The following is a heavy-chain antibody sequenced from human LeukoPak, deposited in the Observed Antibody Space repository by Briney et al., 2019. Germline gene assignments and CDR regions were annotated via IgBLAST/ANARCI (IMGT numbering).Heavy chain of an antibody. V-gene: IGHV4-61*02. D-gene: IGHD4-23*01. Sequence: SQTLSHTCTVPGGSISSRNYYWSWIRQPAGKGLEWLGRIYTRGSTNYNPSLKSRVTISEDTSKNQVSLKLSSVTAGDTAVYYCARDYGGNSGLDVFDIWGQGTMVTVSS. CDR3: ARDYGGNSGLDVFDI. CDR2: IYTRGST. CDR1: GGSISSRNYY. J-gene: IGHJ3*02.